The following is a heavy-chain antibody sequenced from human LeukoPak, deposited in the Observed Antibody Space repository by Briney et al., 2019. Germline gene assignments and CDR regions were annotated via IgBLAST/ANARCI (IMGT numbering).Heavy chain of an antibody. CDR2: IYYSGST. D-gene: IGHD6-19*01. J-gene: IGHJ3*02. CDR3: ARDQWLVGDDAFDI. V-gene: IGHV4-59*01. Sequence: SETLSLTCTVSGGSISSYYWSWLRQPPGKGLEWIGYIYYSGSTNYNPSLKSRVTISVDTPKNQFSLKLSSVTAADTAVYYCARDQWLVGDDAFDIWGQGTMVTVSS. CDR1: GGSISSYY.